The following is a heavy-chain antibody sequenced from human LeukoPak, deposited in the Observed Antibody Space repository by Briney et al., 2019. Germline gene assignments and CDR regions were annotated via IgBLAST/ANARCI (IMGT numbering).Heavy chain of an antibody. J-gene: IGHJ4*02. Sequence: SETLSLTCTVSGGSISSYYWSWIRQPAGKGLEWIGRIYTSGSTNYNPSLKSRVTMSVDTSKNQFSLKLSSVTAADTAVYYCAREEFAYYYDSSGYLDYWGQGTLVTVSS. CDR3: AREEFAYYYDSSGYLDY. V-gene: IGHV4-4*07. CDR1: GGSISSYY. CDR2: IYTSGST. D-gene: IGHD3-22*01.